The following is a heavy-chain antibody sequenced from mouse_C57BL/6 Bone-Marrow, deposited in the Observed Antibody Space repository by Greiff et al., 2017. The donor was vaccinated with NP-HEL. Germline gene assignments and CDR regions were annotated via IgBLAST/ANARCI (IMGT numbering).Heavy chain of an antibody. D-gene: IGHD1-1*01. J-gene: IGHJ2*01. CDR3: AAGDYYGSFDD. CDR1: GYTFTNYW. V-gene: IGHV1-63*01. Sequence: VQLQQSGAELVRPGTSVKMSCKASGYTFTNYWIGWAKQRPGHGLEWIGDIYPGGGYTNYNEKFKGKATLTADKSSSTAYMQFSSLTSEDSAIYYCAAGDYYGSFDDWGQGTTLTVSS. CDR2: IYPGGGYT.